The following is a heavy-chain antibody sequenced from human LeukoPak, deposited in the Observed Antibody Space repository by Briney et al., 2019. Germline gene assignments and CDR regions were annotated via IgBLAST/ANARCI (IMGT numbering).Heavy chain of an antibody. Sequence: GRSLRLSCAASGFTFSSYEMNWVRQAPGKGLEWVSYISSSGSTKYYADSVKGRFTISRDNAKNSLYLQMNSLRAEDTAVYYCARDAGRWLQTPYYFDYWGQGTLVTVSS. J-gene: IGHJ4*02. CDR1: GFTFSSYE. CDR2: ISSSGSTK. CDR3: ARDAGRWLQTPYYFDY. V-gene: IGHV3-48*03. D-gene: IGHD5-24*01.